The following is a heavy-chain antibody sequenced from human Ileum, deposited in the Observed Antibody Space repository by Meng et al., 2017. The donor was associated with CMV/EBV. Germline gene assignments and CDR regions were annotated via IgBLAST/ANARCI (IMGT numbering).Heavy chain of an antibody. D-gene: IGHD6-19*01. CDR3: AKAGGGWFFDH. J-gene: IGHJ4*02. CDR2: ISPSGDST. V-gene: IGHV3-23*01. CDR1: GFTFSSYG. Sequence: SCAASGFTFSSYGMAWVRQAPGKGLECVSSISPSGDSTFHADSVKGRFNISRDNSKNTLYLQMKALRAEDTAVYYCAKAGGGWFFDHWGQGTLVTVSS.